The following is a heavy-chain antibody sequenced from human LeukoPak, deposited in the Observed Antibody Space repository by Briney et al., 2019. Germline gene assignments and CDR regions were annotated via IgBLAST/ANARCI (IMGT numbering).Heavy chain of an antibody. V-gene: IGHV3-21*01. J-gene: IGHJ4*02. CDR3: ASGGKRVSHFDY. D-gene: IGHD3-16*01. CDR1: GFTFSSYS. CDR2: ISSSSSYI. Sequence: GGSLRLSCAAFGFTFSSYSMNWVRQAPGKGLEWVSSISSSSSYIYYADSVKGRFTISRDNAKNSLYLQMNSLRAEDTAVYYCASGGKRVSHFDYWGQGTLVTVSS.